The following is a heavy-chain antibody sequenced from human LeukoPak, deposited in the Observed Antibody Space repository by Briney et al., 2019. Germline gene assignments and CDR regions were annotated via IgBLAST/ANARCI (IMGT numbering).Heavy chain of an antibody. CDR1: GYTFTGYY. Sequence: ASVRVSCKASGYTFTGYYMHWVRQAPGQGLEWMGWTNPNSGGTNHAQKFQGRVTMTRDTSISTAYMELSRLRSDDTAVYYCARTDYDFWSGYIDYWGQGTLVTVSS. J-gene: IGHJ4*02. D-gene: IGHD3-3*01. CDR3: ARTDYDFWSGYIDY. V-gene: IGHV1-2*02. CDR2: TNPNSGGT.